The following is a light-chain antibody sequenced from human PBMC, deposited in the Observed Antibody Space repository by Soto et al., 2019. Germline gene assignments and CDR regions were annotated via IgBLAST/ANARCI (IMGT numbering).Light chain of an antibody. J-gene: IGKJ1*01. CDR1: QSVSSSY. CDR2: GAS. Sequence: EVVLTLAPGTRALSEGEGATLSCRASQSVSSSYLAWYQQKPGQAPRLLIYGASSRATGIPDRFSGSGSGTDFTLTTSRLEPEDFAVSYCQQYGSSPRTFGQGTKVDIK. V-gene: IGKV3-20*01. CDR3: QQYGSSPRT.